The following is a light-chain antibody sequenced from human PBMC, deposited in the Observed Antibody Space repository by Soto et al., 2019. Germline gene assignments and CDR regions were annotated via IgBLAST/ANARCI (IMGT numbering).Light chain of an antibody. V-gene: IGLV2-8*01. CDR1: SSDVGGYKY. Sequence: QSVLTQPPSASGSPGQSVTISCTGTSSDVGGYKYVSWYQQHPGKAPKLMIFEVNKRPSGVPDRFSGSKSGNTASLTISGLQAEDEADYYCSSYTSSSTPYVFGTGTKLTVL. CDR3: SSYTSSSTPYV. CDR2: EVN. J-gene: IGLJ1*01.